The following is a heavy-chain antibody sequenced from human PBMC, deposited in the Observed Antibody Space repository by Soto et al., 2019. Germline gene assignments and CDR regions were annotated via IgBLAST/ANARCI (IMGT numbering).Heavy chain of an antibody. J-gene: IGHJ4*02. Sequence: QVQLVQSGTEVKKPGSSVKVSCKASGGTFSSYAISWVRQAPGQGLEWLGGIIPIFGTANYAQKFQGRVTITADESTSTAYMELSSLRSEDTAVYYCAREVRITMIVEYYFDYWGQGTLVTASS. V-gene: IGHV1-69*01. D-gene: IGHD3-22*01. CDR3: AREVRITMIVEYYFDY. CDR1: GGTFSSYA. CDR2: IIPIFGTA.